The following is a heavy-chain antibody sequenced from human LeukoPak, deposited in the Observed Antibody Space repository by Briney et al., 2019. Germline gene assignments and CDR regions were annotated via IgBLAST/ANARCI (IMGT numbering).Heavy chain of an antibody. CDR1: GFTFSSYG. J-gene: IGHJ4*02. V-gene: IGHV3-30*03. Sequence: GRSLRLSCAASGFTFSSYGMHWVRQAPGKGLEWVAVISYDGSNKYYADSVKGRFTISRDNSKNTPYLQMNSLRAEDTAVYYCARPRRGIAAAGADYWGQGTLVTVSS. CDR2: ISYDGSNK. D-gene: IGHD6-13*01. CDR3: ARPRRGIAAAGADY.